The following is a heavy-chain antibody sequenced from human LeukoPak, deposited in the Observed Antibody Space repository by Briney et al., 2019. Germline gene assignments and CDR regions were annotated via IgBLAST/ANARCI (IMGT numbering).Heavy chain of an antibody. V-gene: IGHV1-8*03. CDR3: ARRYSSSHHFDY. D-gene: IGHD6-6*01. J-gene: IGHJ4*02. Sequence: ASVKVSCKASGYTFTSYDINWVRQATGQGLEWMGWMNPNSGNTGYEQKFQGRVTITSNTSTSTAYMELSSLRSEDTAMYYCARRYSSSHHFDYWGQGTLVTVSS. CDR1: GYTFTSYD. CDR2: MNPNSGNT.